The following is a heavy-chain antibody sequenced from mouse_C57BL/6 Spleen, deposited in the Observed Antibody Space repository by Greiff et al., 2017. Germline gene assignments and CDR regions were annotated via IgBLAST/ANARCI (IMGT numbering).Heavy chain of an antibody. CDR2: ISDGGSYT. D-gene: IGHD2-1*01. Sequence: EVQLVESGGGLVKPGGSLKLSCGASGFTFSSYAMSWVRQTPEKRLEWVATISDGGSYTYYPDNVKGRFTISRDNAKNNLYLQMSHLKSEDTAMYYCARDPRYGNWFAYWGQGTLVTVSA. CDR1: GFTFSSYA. J-gene: IGHJ3*01. V-gene: IGHV5-4*01. CDR3: ARDPRYGNWFAY.